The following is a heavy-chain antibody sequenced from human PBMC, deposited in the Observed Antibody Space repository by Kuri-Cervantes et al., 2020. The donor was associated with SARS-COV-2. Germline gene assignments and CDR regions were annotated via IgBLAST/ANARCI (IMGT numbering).Heavy chain of an antibody. CDR2: MNPNSGNT. CDR3: ARGPTFPYYSYMDV. Sequence: ASVKVSCKASGYTFTSYDINWVRQATGQGLEWMGWMNPNSGNTGYAQKFQGRVTITRNTSISTAYMELSSLRSEDTAVYYCARGPTFPYYSYMDVWGKGTTVTVSS. V-gene: IGHV1-8*03. CDR1: GYTFTSYD. J-gene: IGHJ6*03.